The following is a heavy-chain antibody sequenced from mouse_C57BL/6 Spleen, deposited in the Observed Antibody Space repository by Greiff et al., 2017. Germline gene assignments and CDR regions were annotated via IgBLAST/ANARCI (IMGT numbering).Heavy chain of an antibody. V-gene: IGHV5-9*01. D-gene: IGHD2-1*01. J-gene: IGHJ2*01. Sequence: EVQLVESGGGLVKPGGSLKLSCAASGFTFSSYTMSWVRQTPEKRLEWVATISGGGGNTYYPDSVKGRFTISRDNAKNTLYLQMSSLRSEDTALYYCARHGDALLARFDYWGQGTTLTVSS. CDR1: GFTFSSYT. CDR3: ARHGDALLARFDY. CDR2: ISGGGGNT.